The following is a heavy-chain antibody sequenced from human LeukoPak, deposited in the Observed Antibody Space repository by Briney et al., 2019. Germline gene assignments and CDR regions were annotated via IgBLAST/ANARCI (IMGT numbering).Heavy chain of an antibody. J-gene: IGHJ4*02. CDR3: ARASSPLWFGESNYFDY. Sequence: ASVKVSCKASGYTFTGYYMHWVRQAPGQGLEWMGWINPNSGGTNYAQKFQGRVTMTRDTSISTAYMELSRLRSDDTAAYYCARASSPLWFGESNYFDYWGQGTLVTVSS. CDR1: GYTFTGYY. D-gene: IGHD3-10*01. V-gene: IGHV1-2*02. CDR2: INPNSGGT.